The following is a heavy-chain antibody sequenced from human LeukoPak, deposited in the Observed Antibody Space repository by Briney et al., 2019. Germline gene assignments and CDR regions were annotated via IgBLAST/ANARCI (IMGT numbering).Heavy chain of an antibody. Sequence: KTSETLSLTCTVSGGSISSGGYYWSWIRQHPGKGLEWIGYIYYSGSTYYNPSLKSRVTISVDTSKNQFSLRLSSVTAADTAVYYCARGRPRIAAAGSHKKHWFDPWGQGTLVTVSS. CDR3: ARGRPRIAAAGSHKKHWFDP. J-gene: IGHJ5*02. CDR2: IYYSGST. D-gene: IGHD6-13*01. CDR1: GGSISSGGYY. V-gene: IGHV4-31*03.